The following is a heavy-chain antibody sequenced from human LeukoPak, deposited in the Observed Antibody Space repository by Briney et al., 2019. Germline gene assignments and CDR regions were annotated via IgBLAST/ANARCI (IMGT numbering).Heavy chain of an antibody. J-gene: IGHJ5*02. D-gene: IGHD3-22*01. V-gene: IGHV4-39*07. CDR3: AAAPSGYYYGGWFDP. CDR2: IYYSGST. CDR1: GGSISSSSYY. Sequence: PSETPSLTCTVSGGSISSSSYYWGWIRQPPGKGLEWIGSIYYSGSTYYNPSLKSRVTISVDTSKNQFSLKLSSVTAADTAVYYCAAAPSGYYYGGWFDPWGQGTLVTVSS.